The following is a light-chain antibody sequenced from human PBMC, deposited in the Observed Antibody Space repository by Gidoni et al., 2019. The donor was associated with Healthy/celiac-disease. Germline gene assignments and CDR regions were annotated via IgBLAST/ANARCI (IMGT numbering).Light chain of an antibody. CDR3: QQYYSTPQT. CDR2: WAS. V-gene: IGKV4-1*01. J-gene: IGKJ1*01. CDR1: QSVLYSSNNKNY. Sequence: DIVMTQSPASLAVSLGERATINCKSSQSVLYSSNNKNYLAWYQQKPGQPPKLLIYWASTRESWVPDRFSGSGSGTDFTLTISSLQAEDVAVYYCQQYYSTPQTFGQGTKVEIK.